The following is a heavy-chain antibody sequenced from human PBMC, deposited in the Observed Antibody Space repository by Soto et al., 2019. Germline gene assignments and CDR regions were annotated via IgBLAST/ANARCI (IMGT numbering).Heavy chain of an antibody. CDR1: GGTFRSNT. CDR2: IIPIYGTA. D-gene: IGHD2-21*02. V-gene: IGHV1-69*06. Sequence: QVQLVQSGAEVKKAWSSVKVSCKVSGGTFRSNTISWVRQVPGQGLEWMGGIIPIYGTANYAQKFQGRLTRTADKATSTAYMERSSVRSEDTAVFYCARATVTALTDWGQGTQVTVSS. CDR3: ARATVTALTD. J-gene: IGHJ4*02.